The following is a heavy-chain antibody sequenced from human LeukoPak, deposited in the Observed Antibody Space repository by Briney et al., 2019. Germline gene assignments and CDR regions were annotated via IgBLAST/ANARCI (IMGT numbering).Heavy chain of an antibody. Sequence: SETLSLTCTVSGGSISSYYWSWIRQPPGKGLEWIGYIYYSGSTNYNPSLKSRVTISVDTSKNQFSLKLSSVTAADTAVYYCARDGYKYYFDYWGQGTLVTVSS. V-gene: IGHV4-59*01. CDR1: GGSISSYY. CDR2: IYYSGST. CDR3: ARDGYKYYFDY. J-gene: IGHJ4*02. D-gene: IGHD5-24*01.